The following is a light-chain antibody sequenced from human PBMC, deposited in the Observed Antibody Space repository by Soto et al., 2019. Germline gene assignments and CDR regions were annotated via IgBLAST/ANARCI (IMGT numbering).Light chain of an antibody. Sequence: DIQMTQSPSSLSASVGDGVTITCQASQDITNYLNWYQQKPGKSPKLLIFEAANLEAGVPSRFSGSGSGTEFTFTISSLQPEDMATYYCQQYENLPLTFGGGTTVDIK. CDR1: QDITNY. J-gene: IGKJ4*01. CDR3: QQYENLPLT. V-gene: IGKV1-33*01. CDR2: EAA.